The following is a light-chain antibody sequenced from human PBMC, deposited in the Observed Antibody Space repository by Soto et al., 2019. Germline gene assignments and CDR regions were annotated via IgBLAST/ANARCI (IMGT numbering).Light chain of an antibody. CDR3: QQRSNWPLT. CDR1: QSVSSY. J-gene: IGKJ4*01. V-gene: IGKV3-11*01. Sequence: EIVLTQSPATLSLSPGERATLSCRASQSVSSYLAWYQQKPGQAPRLLIYDASNRATGIPARFSGSGSGTDCPLTISRLEPEDFAVYYCQQRSNWPLTFGGGTKVEIK. CDR2: DAS.